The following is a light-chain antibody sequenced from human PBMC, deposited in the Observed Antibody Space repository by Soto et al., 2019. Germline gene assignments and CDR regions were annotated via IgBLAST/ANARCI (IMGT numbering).Light chain of an antibody. CDR3: SSYTSSSTLLV. J-gene: IGLJ1*01. Sequence: QSALTQHDSVSGSPGQSITISCTGTSSDVGGYNYVSWYQQHPGKAPKLMIYDVSNRPSGVSNRFSGSKSGNTASLTISGLQAEDEADYYCSSYTSSSTLLVFGTGTKLTVL. CDR2: DVS. CDR1: SSDVGGYNY. V-gene: IGLV2-14*01.